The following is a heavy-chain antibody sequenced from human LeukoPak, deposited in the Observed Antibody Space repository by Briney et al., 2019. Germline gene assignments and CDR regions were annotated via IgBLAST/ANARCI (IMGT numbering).Heavy chain of an antibody. CDR2: ISGYNGNT. CDR1: GYTFTSYG. J-gene: IGHJ6*03. Sequence: SVKVSCKASGYTFTSYGISWVRQAPGQGLEWMGWISGYNGNTNYAQKLQGRVTMTTDTSTSTAYMELRSLRSDDTAVYYCARGGSSGSSYYYYMDVWGKGTTVTVSS. V-gene: IGHV1-18*01. D-gene: IGHD1-26*01. CDR3: ARGGSSGSSYYYYMDV.